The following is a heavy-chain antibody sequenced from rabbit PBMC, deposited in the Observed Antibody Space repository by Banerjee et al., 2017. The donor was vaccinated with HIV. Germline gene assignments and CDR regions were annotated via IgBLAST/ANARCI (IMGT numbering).Heavy chain of an antibody. J-gene: IGHJ4*01. V-gene: IGHV1S47*01. CDR3: VRGCSIGDASGSGYYVGYFNL. D-gene: IGHD1-1*01. Sequence: QEQLVESGGGLVQPGGSLKLSCKASGFDFSSYGVSWVRQAPGKGLEWIGYIDPVFGSTYYASWVNGRFTISSHNAQNTLYLQLNSLTAADTATYFCVRGCSIGDASGSGYYVGYFNLWGPGTLVTVS. CDR2: IDPVFGST. CDR1: GFDFSSYG.